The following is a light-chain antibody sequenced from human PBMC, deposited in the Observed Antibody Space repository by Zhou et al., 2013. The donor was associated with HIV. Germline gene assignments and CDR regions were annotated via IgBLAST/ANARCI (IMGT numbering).Light chain of an antibody. CDR2: KAS. Sequence: DIQMTQSPSTLSAYVGDSVTITCRASQSIGSWLAWYQQKPGKAPKVLIYKASSLKSGVPSRFSGSGSGTEFTLTISSLQPDDFATYFCQQYNNYPPWTFGQGTKVEIK. V-gene: IGKV1-5*03. J-gene: IGKJ1*01. CDR3: QQYNNYPPWT. CDR1: QSIGSW.